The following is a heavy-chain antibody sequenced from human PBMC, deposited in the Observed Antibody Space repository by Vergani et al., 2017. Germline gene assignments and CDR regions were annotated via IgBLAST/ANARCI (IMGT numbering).Heavy chain of an antibody. D-gene: IGHD4-23*01. J-gene: IGHJ5*02. CDR3: ARDGAVTPGNNWFDP. CDR1: GYTLTELS. CDR2: FDPEDGET. V-gene: IGHV1-24*01. Sequence: QVQLVQSGAEVKKPGASVKVSCKVSGYTLTELSMHWVRQAPGKGLEWMGGFDPEDGETIYAQKFQGRVTITADKSTSTAYMELSSLRSEDTAVYYCARDGAVTPGNNWFDPWGQGTLVTVSS.